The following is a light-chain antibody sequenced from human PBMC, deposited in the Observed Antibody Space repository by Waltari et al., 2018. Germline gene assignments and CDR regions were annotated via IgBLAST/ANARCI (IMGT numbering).Light chain of an antibody. V-gene: IGKV1-39*01. Sequence: DIQLTQSPPSLSASVGDRVTITCRASQRISMFLNWYQQKPGKAPNLLIYGASSLQRGVPSRFSGSGSGTDFTLTISSLHPEDVATYYCQQTYSTHLTFGGGTKVEIK. CDR2: GAS. CDR1: QRISMF. CDR3: QQTYSTHLT. J-gene: IGKJ4*01.